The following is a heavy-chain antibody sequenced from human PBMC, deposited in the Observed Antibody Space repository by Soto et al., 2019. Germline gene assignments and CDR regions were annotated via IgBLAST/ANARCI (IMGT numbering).Heavy chain of an antibody. V-gene: IGHV4-34*01. J-gene: IGHJ6*02. CDR1: GGSFSGYY. CDR3: ARLVTRPKTKLPQYYYYGMDV. Sequence: SETLSLTCAVYGGSFSGYYWSWIRQPPGKGLEWIGEINHSGSNNYNPSLKSRVTISVDTSKNQFSLKLSSVTAADTAVYYCARLVTRPKTKLPQYYYYGMDVWGQGTTVTVSS. CDR2: INHSGSN. D-gene: IGHD2-21*02.